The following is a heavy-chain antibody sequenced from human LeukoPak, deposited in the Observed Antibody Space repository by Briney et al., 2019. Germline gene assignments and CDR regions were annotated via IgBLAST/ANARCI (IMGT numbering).Heavy chain of an antibody. V-gene: IGHV1-46*01. D-gene: IGHD1-26*01. CDR1: GYTFTGYY. Sequence: ASVKVSCKASGYTFTGYYMHWVRQAPGQGLEWMGIINPSGGSTSYAQKFQGRVTMTRDMSTSTVYMELSSLRSEDTAVYYCARLGLAVSGSYYPYYYYMDVWGKGTTVTVSS. CDR2: INPSGGST. J-gene: IGHJ6*03. CDR3: ARLGLAVSGSYYPYYYYMDV.